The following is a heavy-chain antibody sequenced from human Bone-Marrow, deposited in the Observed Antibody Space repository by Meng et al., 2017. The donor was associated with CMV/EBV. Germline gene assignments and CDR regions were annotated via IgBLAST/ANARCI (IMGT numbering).Heavy chain of an antibody. CDR2: IKQDGNEI. D-gene: IGHD6-13*01. CDR3: ASGSDSRYFDY. Sequence: GGSLRLSCVGFGITFKNYWLKWVRQAPGQGLEWVANIKQDGNEIYYVDSVKGRFTVSRDNAKNSLYLQMDSLRVDETAIYYCASGSDSRYFDYWGQGTLVTVSS. CDR1: GITFKNYW. J-gene: IGHJ4*02. V-gene: IGHV3-7*01.